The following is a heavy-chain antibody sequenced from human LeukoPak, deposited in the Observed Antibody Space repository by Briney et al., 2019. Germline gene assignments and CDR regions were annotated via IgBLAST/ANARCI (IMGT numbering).Heavy chain of an antibody. CDR1: GFTVSSNY. CDR2: IYSGGNT. V-gene: IGHV3-53*01. J-gene: IGHJ4*02. CDR3: ARLVATTGRLYFDY. Sequence: PGGSLRLSCAASGFTVSSNYMGWVRQAPGKGLEYVSVIYSGGNTYYAGSVKGRFTISRDNSKNTVYPQMNSLRAEDTAVFYCARLVATTGRLYFDYWGQGTLVTVSS. D-gene: IGHD1-1*01.